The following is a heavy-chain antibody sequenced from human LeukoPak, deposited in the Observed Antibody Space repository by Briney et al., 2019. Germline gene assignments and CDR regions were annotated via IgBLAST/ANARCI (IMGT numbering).Heavy chain of an antibody. CDR1: GFTFDDYG. J-gene: IGHJ4*02. CDR3: ARNPYGTMIVVVTVDY. D-gene: IGHD3-22*01. CDR2: IKQDGSEK. Sequence: PGGSLRLSCAASGFTFDDYGMSWVRQAPGKGLEWVANIKQDGSEKYYVDSVKGRFTISRDNAKNSLYLQMNSLRAEDTAVYYCARNPYGTMIVVVTVDYWGQGTLVTVSS. V-gene: IGHV3-7*01.